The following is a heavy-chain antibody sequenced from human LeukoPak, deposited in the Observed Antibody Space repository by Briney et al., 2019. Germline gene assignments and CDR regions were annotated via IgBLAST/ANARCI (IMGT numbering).Heavy chain of an antibody. D-gene: IGHD5-18*01. CDR3: ARQEYSSAAMWDACDI. J-gene: IGHJ3*02. Sequence: ASVKVSCKASGYTFTSYGISWVRQAPGQGLEWMGWISAYNGNTNYAQKLQGRVTMTTDTSTRTAYMELRSLRSDDTAVYYCARQEYSSAAMWDACDIWGQGTMVTVSS. CDR2: ISAYNGNT. CDR1: GYTFTSYG. V-gene: IGHV1-18*01.